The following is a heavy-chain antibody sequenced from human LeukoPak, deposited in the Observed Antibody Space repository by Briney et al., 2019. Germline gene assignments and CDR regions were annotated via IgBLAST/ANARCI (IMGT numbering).Heavy chain of an antibody. D-gene: IGHD3-22*01. CDR3: AKDRPDHYYDSSGYGSDI. J-gene: IGHJ3*02. CDR2: ISSSSTYI. Sequence: GGSLRLSCAASGFTFSSYGMNWVRQAPGKGLEWVSSISSSSTYIYYADSVKGRFTISRDNSKNTLYLQMNSLRAEDTAVYYCAKDRPDHYYDSSGYGSDIWGQGTMVTVSS. V-gene: IGHV3-21*04. CDR1: GFTFSSYG.